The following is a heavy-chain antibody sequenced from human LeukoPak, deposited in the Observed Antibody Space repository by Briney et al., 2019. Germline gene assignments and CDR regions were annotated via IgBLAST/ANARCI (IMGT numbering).Heavy chain of an antibody. CDR1: GGSISSSSYY. Sequence: PSQTLSLTCTVSGGSISSSSYYWGWIRQPPGKGLEWIGSIYYSGSTYYNPSLKSRVTISVDTCKNQFSLKLSSVTAADTAVYYCATRGGIYWGQGTLVTVSS. J-gene: IGHJ4*02. CDR2: IYYSGST. CDR3: ATRGGIY. V-gene: IGHV4-39*01. D-gene: IGHD6-25*01.